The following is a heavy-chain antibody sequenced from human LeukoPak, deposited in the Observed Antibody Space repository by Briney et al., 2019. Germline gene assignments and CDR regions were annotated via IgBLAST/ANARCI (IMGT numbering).Heavy chain of an antibody. CDR3: ARGTMTTVTYYFDY. J-gene: IGHJ4*02. D-gene: IGHD4-17*01. CDR1: GFTFSNYA. V-gene: IGHV4-34*01. Sequence: GSLRLSCAASGFTFSNYAMSWVRQPPGKGLEWIGEINHSGSTNYSPSLKSRVTISVDTSKNQFSLKLSSVTAADTAVYYCARGTMTTVTYYFDYWGQGTLVTVSS. CDR2: INHSGST.